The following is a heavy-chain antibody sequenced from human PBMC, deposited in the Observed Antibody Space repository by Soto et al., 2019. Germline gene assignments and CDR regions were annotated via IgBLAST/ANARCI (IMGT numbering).Heavy chain of an antibody. J-gene: IGHJ4*02. CDR3: ARGRNPYSSGSYGRYFDY. V-gene: IGHV4-34*01. CDR1: GGSFSGYY. D-gene: IGHD1-26*01. CDR2: INHSGST. Sequence: QVQLQQWGAGLLKPSETLSLTCAVYGGSFSGYYWSWIRQPPGKGLEWSGEINHSGSTNYNPSLKSRVTISVDTSKNQFSLKLSSVTAADTAVYYCARGRNPYSSGSYGRYFDYWGQGTLVTVSS.